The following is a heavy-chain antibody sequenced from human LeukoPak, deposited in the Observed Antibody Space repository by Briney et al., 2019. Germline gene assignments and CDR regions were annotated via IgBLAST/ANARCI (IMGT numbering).Heavy chain of an antibody. J-gene: IGHJ5*02. D-gene: IGHD3-10*01. CDR2: INHSGST. V-gene: IGHV4-34*01. Sequence: SETLSLTCAVYGGSFSGYYWSWIRQPPGKGLEWIGEINHSGSTNYNPSLKSRVTISVDTSKNQFSLKLSSLTAADTAVYYCARGRVSSDYGSVWFDPWGQGTLVTVSS. CDR1: GGSFSGYY. CDR3: ARGRVSSDYGSVWFDP.